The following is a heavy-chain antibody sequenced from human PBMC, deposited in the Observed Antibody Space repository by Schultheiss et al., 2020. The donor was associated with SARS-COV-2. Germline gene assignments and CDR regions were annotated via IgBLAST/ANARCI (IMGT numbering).Heavy chain of an antibody. CDR1: GFTFSSYW. J-gene: IGHJ4*02. Sequence: GGSLRLSCAASGFTFSSYWMHWVRQAPGKGLEWVSLISWDGGSTYYADSVKGRFTISRDNSKNSLYLQMNSLRAEDTALYYCAKASDYDFWSGYLGSYWGQGTLVTVSS. D-gene: IGHD3-3*01. CDR2: ISWDGGST. CDR3: AKASDYDFWSGYLGSY. V-gene: IGHV3-43*01.